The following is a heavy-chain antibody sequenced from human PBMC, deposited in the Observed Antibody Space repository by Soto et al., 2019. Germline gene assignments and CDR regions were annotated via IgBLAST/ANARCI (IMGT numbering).Heavy chain of an antibody. V-gene: IGHV4-39*01. J-gene: IGHJ4*02. D-gene: IGHD6-13*01. CDR3: ARLIAAAGLIFDY. CDR1: GGSISSSSYY. Sequence: PSETLSLTCTVSGGSISSSSYYWGWIRQPPGKGLEWIGSIYYSGSTYYNPSLKSRVTISVDTSKNQFSLKLSSVTAADTAVYYCARLIAAAGLIFDYWGQGTLVTVS. CDR2: IYYSGST.